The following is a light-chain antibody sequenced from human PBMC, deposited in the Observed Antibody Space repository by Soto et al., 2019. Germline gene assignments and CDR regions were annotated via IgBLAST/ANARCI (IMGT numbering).Light chain of an antibody. CDR2: DVS. V-gene: IGLV2-14*03. J-gene: IGLJ2*01. CDR3: SSYTSSATAVL. CDR1: RSDVGGYNY. Sequence: QSALTQAASVSGSPGQSITISCAGTRSDVGGYNYVSWYQQHPGRAPKLMIYDVSDRPSGVSNRFSGSKSGNTASLTISGPQADDEADYYCSSYTSSATAVLFGGGTKLTVL.